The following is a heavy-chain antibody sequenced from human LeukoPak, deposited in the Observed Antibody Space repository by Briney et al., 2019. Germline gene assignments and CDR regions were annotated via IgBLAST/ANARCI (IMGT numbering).Heavy chain of an antibody. D-gene: IGHD6-13*01. Sequence: ASVKVSCKASGSTFTRYYIHWVRQAPGQGLDWMGMINPSSGSTRFAQMFQDRVTMTRDTSTSAVYMELSSLTSEDTAMYYCARTYSSSWSYCDSWGQGTLVTVSS. V-gene: IGHV1-46*01. CDR1: GSTFTRYY. CDR2: INPSSGST. J-gene: IGHJ4*02. CDR3: ARTYSSSWSYCDS.